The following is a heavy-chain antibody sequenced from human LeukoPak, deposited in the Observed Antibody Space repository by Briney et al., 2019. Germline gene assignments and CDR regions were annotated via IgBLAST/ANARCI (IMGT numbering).Heavy chain of an antibody. CDR3: ARGPSGYHNT. Sequence: GGSLRLSCVASEFTFINYGMNWVRQAPGKGLEWVSYISGSSSSIYYADSVKGRFTISRDNAKDSVYLHMNSLRAEDTAVYYCARGPSGYHNTGGQGTLVTVSS. CDR2: ISGSSSSI. V-gene: IGHV3-48*04. CDR1: EFTFINYG. J-gene: IGHJ4*02. D-gene: IGHD5-12*01.